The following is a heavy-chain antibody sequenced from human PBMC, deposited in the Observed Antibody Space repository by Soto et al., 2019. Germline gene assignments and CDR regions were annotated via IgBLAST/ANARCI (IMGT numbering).Heavy chain of an antibody. CDR1: GFTFSSYS. CDR2: ISSSSSYI. CDR3: ARETRDGYNYEFDY. J-gene: IGHJ4*02. V-gene: IGHV3-21*01. D-gene: IGHD5-12*01. Sequence: PGGSLRLSCAASGFTFSSYSMNWVRQAPGKGLEWVSSISSSSSYIYYADSVKGRFTISRDNAKNSLYLQMNSLRAEDTAVYYCARETRDGYNYEFDYWGQGTLVTVSS.